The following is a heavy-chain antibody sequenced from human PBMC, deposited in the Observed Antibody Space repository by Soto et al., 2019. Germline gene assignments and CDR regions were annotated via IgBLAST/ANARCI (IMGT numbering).Heavy chain of an antibody. J-gene: IGHJ4*02. CDR3: ARDGASYYYGSGRPYYFDY. CDR2: ISAYNGNT. CDR1: GYTFTSYG. Sequence: QVPLVQSGAEVKKPGASVKVSCKASGYTFTSYGISWVRQAPGQGLEWMGWISAYNGNTNYAQKLQGRVTMTTDTSTSTAYMELRSLRSDDTAVYYCARDGASYYYGSGRPYYFDYWGQGTLVTVSS. D-gene: IGHD3-10*01. V-gene: IGHV1-18*01.